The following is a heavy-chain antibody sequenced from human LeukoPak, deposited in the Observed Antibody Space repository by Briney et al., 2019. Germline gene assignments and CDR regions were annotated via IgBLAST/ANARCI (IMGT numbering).Heavy chain of an antibody. CDR1: GYSFTSHY. CDR3: AREWELMKTFDY. Sequence: ASVKVSCKASGYSFTSHYMHWVRQAPGQGPEWMGEVNPSGGTTTYAQKFQGRLTVTRDTSTTTVYMELSSLRPEDTAVYYCAREWELMKTFDYWGQGALVTVPS. CDR2: VNPSGGTT. J-gene: IGHJ4*02. V-gene: IGHV1-46*01. D-gene: IGHD3-10*01.